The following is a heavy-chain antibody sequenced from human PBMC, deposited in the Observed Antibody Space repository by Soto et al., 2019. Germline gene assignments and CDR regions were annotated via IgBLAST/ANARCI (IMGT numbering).Heavy chain of an antibody. J-gene: IGHJ5*02. D-gene: IGHD3-10*01. CDR3: ARDPPGYYGSGSKNWFDP. CDR2: INPNSGGT. CDR1: GYTFTGYY. V-gene: IGHV1-2*02. Sequence: QVPLVQSGAEVKKPGASVKVSCKASGYTFTGYYMHWVRQAPGQGLEWMGWINPNSGGTNYAQKFQGRVTMTRDTSISTAYMELSRLRSDDTAVYYCARDPPGYYGSGSKNWFDPWGQGTLVTVSS.